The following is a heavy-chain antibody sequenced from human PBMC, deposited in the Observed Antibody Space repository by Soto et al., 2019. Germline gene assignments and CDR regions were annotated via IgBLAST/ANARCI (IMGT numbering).Heavy chain of an antibody. CDR2: INHSGST. J-gene: IGHJ6*02. V-gene: IGHV4-34*01. D-gene: IGHD6-13*01. CDR1: GWSFSGYY. CDR3: ARVSGYSSSWYPYYYGMDV. Sequence: PSETLSLTCAVYGWSFSGYYWSWIRQPPGKGLEWIGEINHSGSTNYNPSLKSRVTISVDTSKNQFSLKLSSVTAADTAVYYCARVSGYSSSWYPYYYGMDVWGQGTTVTVSS.